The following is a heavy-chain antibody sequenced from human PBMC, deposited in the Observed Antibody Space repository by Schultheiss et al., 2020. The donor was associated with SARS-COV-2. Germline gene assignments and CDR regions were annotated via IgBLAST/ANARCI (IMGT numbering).Heavy chain of an antibody. J-gene: IGHJ4*02. CDR3: ARDHYGDYVFDY. CDR2: ISGSGGST. V-gene: IGHV3-23*01. D-gene: IGHD4-17*01. CDR1: GFTVSSNE. Sequence: GGSLRLSCAASGFTVSSNEMSWVRQAPGKGLEWVSAISGSGGSTYYADSVKGRFTISRDNSKNTLYLQMNSLRAEDTAVYYCARDHYGDYVFDYWGQGTLVTVSS.